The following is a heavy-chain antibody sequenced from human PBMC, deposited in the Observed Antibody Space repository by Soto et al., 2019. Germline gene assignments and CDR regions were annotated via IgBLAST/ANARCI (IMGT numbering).Heavy chain of an antibody. V-gene: IGHV4-34*01. CDR2: INHSGST. D-gene: IGHD3-9*01. CDR1: VWSFSGYY. J-gene: IGHJ4*02. CDR3: AARLILTGPHYFDY. Sequence: YVWSFSGYYWSWIHQPPGKGLEWIGEINHSGSTNYNPSLKSRVTISVDTSKNQFSLKLSSVTAEDTAVYYCAARLILTGPHYFDYWGQGTLVTVSS.